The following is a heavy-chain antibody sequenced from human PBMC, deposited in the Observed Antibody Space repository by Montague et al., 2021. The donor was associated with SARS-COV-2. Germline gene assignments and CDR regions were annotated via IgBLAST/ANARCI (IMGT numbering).Heavy chain of an antibody. CDR2: IYYSGST. CDR3: AIVRGNTIFGVVIISAFDI. Sequence: ETLSLTCTVSGGSISSYYWSWIRQPPGKGLEWIGYIYYSGSTNYNPSLKSRVTISVDTSKNQFSLKLSSVTAADTAVYYCAIVRGNTIFGVVIISAFDIWGQGTMVTVSS. CDR1: GGSISSYY. D-gene: IGHD3-3*01. V-gene: IGHV4-59*01. J-gene: IGHJ3*02.